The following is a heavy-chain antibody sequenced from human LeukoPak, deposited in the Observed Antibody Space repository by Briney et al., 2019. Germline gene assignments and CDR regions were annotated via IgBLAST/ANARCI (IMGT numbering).Heavy chain of an antibody. D-gene: IGHD6-6*01. J-gene: IGHJ3*02. CDR2: FYDSGNT. V-gene: IGHV4-38-2*02. CDR3: ARAYSSYAFDI. CDR1: GYSISSGYY. Sequence: PSETLSLTCTVSGYSISSGYYWGWIRQPPGKGLEWIGSFYDSGNTYYNPSLKSRVTISVDTSKNQFSLKLSSVTAADTAVYYCARAYSSYAFDIWGQGTMVTVSS.